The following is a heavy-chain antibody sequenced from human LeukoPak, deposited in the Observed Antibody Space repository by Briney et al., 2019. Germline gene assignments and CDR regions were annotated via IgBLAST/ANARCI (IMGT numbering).Heavy chain of an antibody. Sequence: SETLSLTCTVSGGSISSYYWSWIRQPPGKGLEWIGYIYYSGSTNYNPSLKSRVTISVDTSKNQFSLKLSSVTAADTAVYYCARDNRRRGSYLEAFDIWGQGTMVTVSS. J-gene: IGHJ3*02. CDR2: IYYSGST. CDR3: ARDNRRRGSYLEAFDI. V-gene: IGHV4-59*01. D-gene: IGHD1-26*01. CDR1: GGSISSYY.